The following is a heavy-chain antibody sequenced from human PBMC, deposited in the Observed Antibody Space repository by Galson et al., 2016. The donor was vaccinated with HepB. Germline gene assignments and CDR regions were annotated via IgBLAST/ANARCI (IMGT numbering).Heavy chain of an antibody. D-gene: IGHD3-22*01. V-gene: IGHV3-74*01. CDR1: GFTFSRYW. CDR2: SNSDGSGT. CDR3: AGKHPMIRVGDAFDI. J-gene: IGHJ3*02. Sequence: SLRLSCAASGFTFSRYWMHWVRQAPGKGLVWVSRSNSDGSGTTYADSVKGRFTISRDNAKNTLYLQMNSLGAEDTAVYYCAGKHPMIRVGDAFDIWGQGTMVTSPS.